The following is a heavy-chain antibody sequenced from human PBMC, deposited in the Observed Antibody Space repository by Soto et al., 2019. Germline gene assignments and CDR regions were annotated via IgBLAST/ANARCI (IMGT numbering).Heavy chain of an antibody. CDR1: GGSIRSGGYY. J-gene: IGHJ6*02. CDR2: IYYSGNT. CDR3: ARDRLMATAGTARHYFGLDV. V-gene: IGHV4-31*03. D-gene: IGHD5-18*01. Sequence: SETLSLTCPVSGGSIRSGGYYWSWVRQNPRRGLEWIGNIYYSGNTYYNPSLKSRLTISVDTSKNQFSLNLSSVTAADTAVYYCARDRLMATAGTARHYFGLDVWGQGTTVTVS.